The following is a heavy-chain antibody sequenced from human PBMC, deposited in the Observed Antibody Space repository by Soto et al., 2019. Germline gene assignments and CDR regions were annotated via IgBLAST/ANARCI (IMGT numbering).Heavy chain of an antibody. Sequence: SETLSLTCAVYGGSFSGYYWSWIRQPPGKGLEWIGEINHSGSTNYNPSLKSRVTISVDTSKNQFSLKLSSVTAADTAVYYCARVYSSSSQDYYGMDVWGQGTTVTVSS. CDR1: GGSFSGYY. J-gene: IGHJ6*02. V-gene: IGHV4-34*01. CDR2: INHSGST. CDR3: ARVYSSSSQDYYGMDV. D-gene: IGHD6-6*01.